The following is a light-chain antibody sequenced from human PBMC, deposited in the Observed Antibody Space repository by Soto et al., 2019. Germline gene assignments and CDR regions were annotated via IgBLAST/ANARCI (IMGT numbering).Light chain of an antibody. V-gene: IGKV1-5*03. CDR1: QSISSW. CDR2: KAS. CDR3: QQYNNWPPAYT. Sequence: DIQMTQSPSTLSASVGDRVTITCRASQSISSWLAWYQQKPGKAPKLLIYKASSLESGVPSRFSGSGSGTEFTLTISSLQSEDFAVYYCQQYNNWPPAYTFGQGTKVDTK. J-gene: IGKJ2*01.